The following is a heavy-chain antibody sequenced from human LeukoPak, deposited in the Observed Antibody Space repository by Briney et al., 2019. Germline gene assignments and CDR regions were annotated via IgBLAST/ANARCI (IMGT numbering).Heavy chain of an antibody. V-gene: IGHV1-46*01. CDR1: GYTFTSYY. CDR2: INPSGGST. CDR3: AREGRGVPGAIAAVKGFDY. J-gene: IGHJ4*02. Sequence: ASVTVSCKASGYTFTSYYMHWVRQAPGQGLEWMGIINPSGGSTSYAQKFQGRVTMTRDMSTSTAYMELSSLRSEDTAIYYCAREGRGVPGAIAAVKGFDYWGQGTLVTVSS. D-gene: IGHD6-13*01.